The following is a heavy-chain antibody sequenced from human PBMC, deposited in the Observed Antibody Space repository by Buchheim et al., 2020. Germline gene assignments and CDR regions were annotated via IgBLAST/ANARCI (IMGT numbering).Heavy chain of an antibody. Sequence: QVQLVESGGGVVQPGRSLRLSCAASGFTFSSYGMHWVRQAPGKGLEWVAVISYDGSNKYYAASVKGRFTISRDNSKTTLYLQMNSLRAEDTAVYYCARDSLKYYYDSSGGYFDYWGQGTL. CDR2: ISYDGSNK. CDR3: ARDSLKYYYDSSGGYFDY. J-gene: IGHJ4*02. D-gene: IGHD3-22*01. V-gene: IGHV3-30*03. CDR1: GFTFSSYG.